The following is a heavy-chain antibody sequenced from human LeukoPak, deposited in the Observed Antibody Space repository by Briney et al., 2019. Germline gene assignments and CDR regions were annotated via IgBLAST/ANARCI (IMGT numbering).Heavy chain of an antibody. CDR3: ARHKDTSTWSHFDS. D-gene: IGHD6-13*01. V-gene: IGHV4-59*08. CDR1: GGSISNFF. Sequence: SETLSLTRTLSGGSISNFFWSWIRQPPGKGLEWIGCNYYKGRPNYHPSLKSRIAISVDTSKNQFSLKLSSVTAADTAVYYCARHKDTSTWSHFDSWGQGTLVTVSS. CDR2: NYYKGRP. J-gene: IGHJ4*02.